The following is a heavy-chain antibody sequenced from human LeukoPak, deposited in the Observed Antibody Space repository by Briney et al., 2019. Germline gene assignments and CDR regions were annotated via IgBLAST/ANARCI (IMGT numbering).Heavy chain of an antibody. V-gene: IGHV1-18*01. CDR2: VSGYNGDT. D-gene: IGHD2-2*01. Sequence: ASVKVSCKTSGYTFTTYGINWVRQAPGQGLEWMGWVSGYNGDTKYAQKFQDRVTITRDRSMSTAYMELSSLRSEDTAMYYCARWDGTSHAFDIWGQGTMVTVSS. J-gene: IGHJ3*02. CDR3: ARWDGTSHAFDI. CDR1: GYTFTTYG.